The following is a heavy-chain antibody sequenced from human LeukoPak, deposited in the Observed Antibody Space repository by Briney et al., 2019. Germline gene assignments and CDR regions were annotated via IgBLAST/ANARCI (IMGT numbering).Heavy chain of an antibody. CDR2: IIPIFGTA. J-gene: IGHJ6*02. V-gene: IGHV1-69*05. Sequence: ASVKVSCKATGGTFSSYAISWVRQAPGQGLEWMGGIIPIFGTANYAQKLQGRVTMTTDTSTSTAYMELRSLRSDDTAVYYCARRLRRDYYGMDVWGQGTTVTVSS. CDR3: ARRLRRDYYGMDV. CDR1: GGTFSSYA. D-gene: IGHD4-17*01.